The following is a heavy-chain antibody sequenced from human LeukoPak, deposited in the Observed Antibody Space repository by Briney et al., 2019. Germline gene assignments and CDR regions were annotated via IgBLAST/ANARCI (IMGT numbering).Heavy chain of an antibody. CDR3: AKAYYDILTGYYPPLDC. D-gene: IGHD3-9*01. CDR1: GFTFSSYA. J-gene: IGHJ4*02. Sequence: PGGSLRLSCAASGFTFSSYAMSWVRQAPGKGLEWVSAISGSGGSTYYADSVKGRFTISRDNSKNTLYLQMNSLRAEDTAVYYCAKAYYDILTGYYPPLDCWGQGTLVTVSS. V-gene: IGHV3-23*01. CDR2: ISGSGGST.